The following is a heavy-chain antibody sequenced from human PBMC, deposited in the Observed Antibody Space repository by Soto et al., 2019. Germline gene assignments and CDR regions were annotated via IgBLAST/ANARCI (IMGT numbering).Heavy chain of an antibody. V-gene: IGHV3-48*02. CDR2: ISSSSSTI. D-gene: IGHD5-12*01. CDR1: GFTFSSYS. CDR3: ARATADRPKRGYSGYRTLIRHDY. J-gene: IGHJ4*02. Sequence: GGSLRLSCAASGFTFSSYSMNWVRQAPGKGLEWVSYISSSSSTIYYADSVKGRFTISRDNAKNSLYLQMNSLRDEDTAVYYCARATADRPKRGYSGYRTLIRHDYWGQGTLVTVSS.